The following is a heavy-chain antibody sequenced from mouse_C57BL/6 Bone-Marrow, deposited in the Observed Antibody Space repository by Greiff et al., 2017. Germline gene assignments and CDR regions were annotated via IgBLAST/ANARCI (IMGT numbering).Heavy chain of an antibody. Sequence: QVHVKQSGAELVKPGASVKMSCKASGYTFTSYWITWVKQRPGQGLEWIGDIYPGSGSTNYNEKFKSKATLTVDTSSSTAYMQLSSLTSEDSAVYYCAREKENYDGWFAYWGQGTLVTVSA. CDR1: GYTFTSYW. J-gene: IGHJ3*01. D-gene: IGHD2-4*01. CDR3: AREKENYDGWFAY. CDR2: IYPGSGST. V-gene: IGHV1-55*01.